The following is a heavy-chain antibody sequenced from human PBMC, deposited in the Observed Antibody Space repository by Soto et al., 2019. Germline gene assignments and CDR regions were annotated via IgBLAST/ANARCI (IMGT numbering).Heavy chain of an antibody. CDR3: ARVPDLDYCSRTSCLYYFDY. V-gene: IGHV3-23*01. CDR2: ISDGGGST. CDR1: GFTFGIYA. D-gene: IGHD2-2*01. J-gene: IGHJ4*02. Sequence: PGGSLRLSCAASGFTFGIYAMSWVRQAPGKGLEWVSAISDGGGSTYYADSVKGRFTISRDNSKNSLYLQMNGLRAEDTAVYFCARVPDLDYCSRTSCLYYFDYWGQGALVTVSS.